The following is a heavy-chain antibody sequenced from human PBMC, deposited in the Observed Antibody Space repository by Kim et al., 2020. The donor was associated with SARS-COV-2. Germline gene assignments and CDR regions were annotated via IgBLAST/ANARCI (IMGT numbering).Heavy chain of an antibody. Sequence: YSAESDEGRFTISRDNSKNTLFLQMNSLRAEDTAVYYCARAESYYYGMDVWGQGTTVTVSS. V-gene: IGHV3-30*01. CDR3: ARAESYYYGMDV. J-gene: IGHJ6*02.